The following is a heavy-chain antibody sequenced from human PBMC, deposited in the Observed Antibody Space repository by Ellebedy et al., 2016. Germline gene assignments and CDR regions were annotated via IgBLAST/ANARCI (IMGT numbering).Heavy chain of an antibody. CDR3: ARAEGTMVRGVIGGGYYYYGMDV. V-gene: IGHV4-31*03. CDR2: IYYSGST. CDR1: GGSISSGGYY. D-gene: IGHD3-10*01. Sequence: SETLSLTXTVSGGSISSGGYYWSWIRQHPGKGLEWIGYIYYSGSTYYNPSLKSRVTISVDTSKNQFSLKLSSVTAADTAVYYCARAEGTMVRGVIGGGYYYYGMDVWGQGTTVTVSS. J-gene: IGHJ6*02.